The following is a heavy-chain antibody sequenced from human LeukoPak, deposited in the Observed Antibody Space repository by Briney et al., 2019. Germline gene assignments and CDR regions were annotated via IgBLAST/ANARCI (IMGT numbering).Heavy chain of an antibody. V-gene: IGHV4-59*01. Sequence: PSETLSLTCTVSGGPIRTYQWSWIRQPPGKGLEWIGYIYYSGSTNYNPSLKSRVTISVDTSKNQFSLKLTSVTAADTAVYYCARGVNSGYFDYCGQGTLVTVSS. D-gene: IGHD1-26*01. CDR1: GGPIRTYQ. CDR2: IYYSGST. CDR3: ARGVNSGYFDY. J-gene: IGHJ4*02.